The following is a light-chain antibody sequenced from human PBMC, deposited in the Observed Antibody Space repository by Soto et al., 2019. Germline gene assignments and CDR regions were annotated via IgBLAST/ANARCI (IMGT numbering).Light chain of an antibody. V-gene: IGKV3-15*01. CDR1: ESLSTY. J-gene: IGKJ2*01. Sequence: EIVMTQSPATLSVSPGGRVTLSCRASESLSTYLAWYQQKPGQAPRLLIYGASTKATGIPARFSGSGSATDFTLTISSLQSEDFAVYYCQSYNDWPFTFGQGTKVDIK. CDR2: GAS. CDR3: QSYNDWPFT.